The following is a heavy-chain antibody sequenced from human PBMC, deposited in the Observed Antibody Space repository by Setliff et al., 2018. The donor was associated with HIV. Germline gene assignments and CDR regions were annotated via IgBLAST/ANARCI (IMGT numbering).Heavy chain of an antibody. Sequence: ASVMVSCKASGYRFTGFAIHWVRQAPGQRFEWMGWINAGTGNTKYSQKFQNRVTISRDIHASTAYMELSSLRSEDTAIYYCARSLREYSYGSPDYWGPGTLVTVSS. CDR2: INAGTGNT. J-gene: IGHJ4*02. CDR3: ARSLREYSYGSPDY. CDR1: GYRFTGFA. D-gene: IGHD5-18*01. V-gene: IGHV1-3*01.